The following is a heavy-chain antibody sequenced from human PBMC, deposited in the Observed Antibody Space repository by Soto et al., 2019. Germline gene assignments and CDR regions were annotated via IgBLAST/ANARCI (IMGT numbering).Heavy chain of an antibody. V-gene: IGHV3-30*16. CDR3: ARVQYSSGWYYFDY. CDR1: GGTFSSYA. D-gene: IGHD6-19*01. Sequence: QVQLVQSGAEVKKPGSSVKVSCKASGGTFSSYAISWVRQAPGQGLEWVAVISYDGSNKYYADSVKGRFTISRDNSKNTLYLQMNSLRAEDTAVYYCARVQYSSGWYYFDYWGQGTLVTVSS. J-gene: IGHJ4*02. CDR2: ISYDGSNK.